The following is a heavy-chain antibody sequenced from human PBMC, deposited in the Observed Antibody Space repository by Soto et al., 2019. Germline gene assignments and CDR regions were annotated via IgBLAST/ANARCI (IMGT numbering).Heavy chain of an antibody. Sequence: SVKVSCKASGGTFSSYAISWVRQAPGQGLEWMGGIIPIFGTANYAQKFQGRVTITADKSTSTAYMELNSGTTEDTAVYFCAKYTSVSRYSFFGMDVWGHGTTVTVSS. CDR3: AKYTSVSRYSFFGMDV. J-gene: IGHJ6*02. CDR1: GGTFSSYA. D-gene: IGHD2-2*01. CDR2: IIPIFGTA. V-gene: IGHV1-69*06.